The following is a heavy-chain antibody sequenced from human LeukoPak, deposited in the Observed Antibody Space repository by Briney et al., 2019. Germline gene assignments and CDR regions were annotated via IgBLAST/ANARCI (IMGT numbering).Heavy chain of an antibody. Sequence: GGSLRLSCAASGFTFSSYAMSWVRQAPGKGLEWVSAISGSGGSTYYADSVKGRFTISRDNSKNTLYLQMNSLRAEDTAVYYCAKDEGGMAAIVQDFDYWGQGTLVTVSS. CDR2: ISGSGGST. V-gene: IGHV3-23*01. D-gene: IGHD6-13*01. CDR3: AKDEGGMAAIVQDFDY. J-gene: IGHJ4*02. CDR1: GFTFSSYA.